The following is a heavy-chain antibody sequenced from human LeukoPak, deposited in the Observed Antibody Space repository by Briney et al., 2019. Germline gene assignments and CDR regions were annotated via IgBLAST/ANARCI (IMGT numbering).Heavy chain of an antibody. J-gene: IGHJ4*02. CDR2: IYYSGST. CDR1: GGSISSSSYY. D-gene: IGHD3-10*01. V-gene: IGHV4-39*01. CDR3: ASWSWFGDLNYFDY. Sequence: KASETLSLTCTVSGGSISSSSYYWGWIRQPPGKGLEWIGSIYYSGSTYYNPSLKSRVTISVDTSKNQFSLKLSSVTAADTAVYYCASWSWFGDLNYFDYWGQGTLVTVSS.